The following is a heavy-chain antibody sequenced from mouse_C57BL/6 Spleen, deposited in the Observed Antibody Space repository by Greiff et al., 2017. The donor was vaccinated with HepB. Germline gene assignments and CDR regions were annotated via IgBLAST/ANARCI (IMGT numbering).Heavy chain of an antibody. D-gene: IGHD1-1*01. CDR2: ISDGGSYT. V-gene: IGHV5-4*01. J-gene: IGHJ2*01. Sequence: EVMLVESGGGLVKPGGSLKLSCAASGFTFSSYAMSWVRQTPEKRLEWVATISDGGSYTYSPDNVKGRFTISRDNAKNNLYLQMSHLKSEDTAMYYCAREGYGSSYDYWGQGTTLTAAS. CDR3: AREGYGSSYDY. CDR1: GFTFSSYA.